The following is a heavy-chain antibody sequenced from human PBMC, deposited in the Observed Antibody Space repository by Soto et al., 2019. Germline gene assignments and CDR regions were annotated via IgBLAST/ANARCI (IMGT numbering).Heavy chain of an antibody. CDR1: GAAFKGYH. J-gene: IGHJ4*02. Sequence: ETLSLTAAIGGAAFKGYHWTGIRPPPVTGLEWIGEINHSGSTNYNPSLKSRVTISVDTSKNQFSLKLTSVTAADTAVYYCAREKILGPFAYCGQATLISGSS. V-gene: IGHV4-34*01. CDR3: AREKILGPFAY. CDR2: INHSGST.